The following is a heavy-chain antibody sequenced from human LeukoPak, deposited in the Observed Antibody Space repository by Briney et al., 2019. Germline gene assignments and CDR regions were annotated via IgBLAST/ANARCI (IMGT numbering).Heavy chain of an antibody. Sequence: SETLSLTCAVSGGSFSGYYWNWIRQSPGKGLEWIGEINHSGSTHYNPSLKSRVTISVDTSQKQFSLKLRSVTAADTAVYYCARGPRFGELLWHWFDPWGQGTLVTVSS. D-gene: IGHD3-10*01. CDR2: INHSGST. V-gene: IGHV4-34*01. J-gene: IGHJ5*02. CDR1: GGSFSGYY. CDR3: ARGPRFGELLWHWFDP.